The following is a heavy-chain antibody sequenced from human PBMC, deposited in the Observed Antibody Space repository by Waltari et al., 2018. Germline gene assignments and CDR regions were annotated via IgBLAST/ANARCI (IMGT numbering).Heavy chain of an antibody. CDR2: IYTSGTP. V-gene: IGHV4-38-2*01. J-gene: IGHJ4*02. D-gene: IGHD1-26*01. CDR1: GYSISSGYY. Sequence: QVQLQESGPGLVKPSETLSLTCAVSGYSISSGYYWGWIRQPPGKGLEWIWSIYTSGTPNYTPPLNSRVTISVVTSKNQFSLNLISVTAADTAVYYCARGPLLSKVYYWGQGTLVTVSS. CDR3: ARGPLLSKVYY.